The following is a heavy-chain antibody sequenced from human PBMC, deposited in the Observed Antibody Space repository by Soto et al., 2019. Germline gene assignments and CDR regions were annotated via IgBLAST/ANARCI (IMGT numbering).Heavy chain of an antibody. CDR3: ARDLIQMTPYSYYGMDV. CDR2: IYYSGST. J-gene: IGHJ6*02. CDR1: GGSISSYY. V-gene: IGHV4-59*01. Sequence: SETLSLTCTVSGGSISSYYWSWIRQPPGKGLEWIGYIYYSGSTNYNPSLKSRVTISVDTSKNQFSLKLSSVTAADTAVYYCARDLIQMTPYSYYGMDVWGQGTTVTVSS. D-gene: IGHD5-18*01.